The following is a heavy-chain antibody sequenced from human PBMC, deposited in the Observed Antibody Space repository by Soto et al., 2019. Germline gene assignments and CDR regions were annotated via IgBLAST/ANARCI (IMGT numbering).Heavy chain of an antibody. V-gene: IGHV1-69*13. D-gene: IGHD3-9*01. CDR3: ARSTKQDYDILTGYYNDAFDI. CDR2: IIPIFGTA. Sequence: SVKVSCKASGGTFSSYAISWVRQAPGQGLEWMGGIIPIFGTANYAQKFQGRVTITADESTSTAYMELSSLRSEDTAVYYCARSTKQDYDILTGYYNDAFDIWGQGTMVTVS. CDR1: GGTFSSYA. J-gene: IGHJ3*02.